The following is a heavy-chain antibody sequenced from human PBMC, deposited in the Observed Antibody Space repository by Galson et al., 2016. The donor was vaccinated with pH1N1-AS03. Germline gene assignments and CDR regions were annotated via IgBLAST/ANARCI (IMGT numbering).Heavy chain of an antibody. CDR3: AREAGITETMFSGWFDH. D-gene: IGHD1-20*01. J-gene: IGHJ5*02. V-gene: IGHV1-46*01. CDR2: INPSDGNT. Sequence: SVKVSCKASGYTFTSYYIHWVRQAPGQGREWMGIINPSDGNTNYAQRFQGRVTMTRDTSTSTVYMELSSLRSDDTAVYYCAREAGITETMFSGWFDHWGQGTLVTVSS. CDR1: GYTFTSYY.